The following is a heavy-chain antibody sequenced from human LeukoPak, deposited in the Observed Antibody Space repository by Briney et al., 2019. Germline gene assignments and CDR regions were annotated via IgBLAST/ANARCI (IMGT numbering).Heavy chain of an antibody. CDR1: GFTFSTYE. CDR3: ARDPYYYDSGSFAAFDI. Sequence: PGGSLRLSCAASGFTFSTYEINWVRQAPGKGLEWLSHISTSGSSIHYADSVKGRFTISRDNAKNSLYLQMNSLRAEDTAVYYCARDPYYYDSGSFAAFDIWGQGTMVTVSS. V-gene: IGHV3-48*03. D-gene: IGHD3-10*01. J-gene: IGHJ3*02. CDR2: ISTSGSSI.